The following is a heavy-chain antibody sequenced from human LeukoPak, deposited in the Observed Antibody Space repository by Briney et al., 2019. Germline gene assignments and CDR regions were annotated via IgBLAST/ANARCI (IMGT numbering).Heavy chain of an antibody. CDR2: TYSDGST. Sequence: GGSLRLSCAASGFTVSSNYMSWVRQAPGKGLEWVSITYSDGSTNYADSVKGRFTISRDNSKNTLSLQMNSLRAEDTAAYYCARKNHLFNAAFDIWGQGTVVTVSS. D-gene: IGHD1-14*01. V-gene: IGHV3-53*01. CDR3: ARKNHLFNAAFDI. CDR1: GFTVSSNY. J-gene: IGHJ3*02.